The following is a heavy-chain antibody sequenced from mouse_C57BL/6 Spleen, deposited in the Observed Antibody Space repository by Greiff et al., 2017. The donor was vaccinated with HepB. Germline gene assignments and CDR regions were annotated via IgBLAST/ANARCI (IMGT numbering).Heavy chain of an antibody. CDR1: GYTFTSYW. V-gene: IGHV1-55*01. CDR3: ARDGFRRYYAMDY. D-gene: IGHD2-3*01. Sequence: QVQLQQPGAELVKPGASVKMSCKASGYTFTSYWITWVKQRPGQGLEWIGDIYPGSGSTNYNEKFKSKATLTVDTSSSTAYMQLSSLTSEDSAVYYCARDGFRRYYAMDYWGQGTSVTVSS. CDR2: IYPGSGST. J-gene: IGHJ4*01.